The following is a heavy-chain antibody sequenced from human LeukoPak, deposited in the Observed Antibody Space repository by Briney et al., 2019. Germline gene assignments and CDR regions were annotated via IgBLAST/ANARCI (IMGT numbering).Heavy chain of an antibody. CDR3: ARSVNYDFWSGYSSGAFDI. V-gene: IGHV4-59*01. J-gene: IGHJ3*02. D-gene: IGHD3-3*01. CDR1: GGSISSYY. Sequence: TSETLSLTCTVSGGSISSYYWSWIRQLPGKGLEWIGYIYYSGSTNYNPSLKSRVTISVDTSKNQFSLKLSSVTAADTAVYYCARSVNYDFWSGYSSGAFDIWGQGTMVTVSS. CDR2: IYYSGST.